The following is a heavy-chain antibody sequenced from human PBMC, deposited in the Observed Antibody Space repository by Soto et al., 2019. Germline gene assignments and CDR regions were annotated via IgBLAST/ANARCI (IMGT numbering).Heavy chain of an antibody. V-gene: IGHV1-46*01. D-gene: IGHD6-13*01. Sequence: ASVKVSCKASGYTFTSYYMHCARQAPGQGLEWMGIINPSGGSTSYAQKFQGRVTMTRDTSTSTVYMELSSLRSEDTAVYYCARRSWQQLGPYYYYGMDVWGQGTTVTVSS. CDR3: ARRSWQQLGPYYYYGMDV. CDR2: INPSGGST. CDR1: GYTFTSYY. J-gene: IGHJ6*02.